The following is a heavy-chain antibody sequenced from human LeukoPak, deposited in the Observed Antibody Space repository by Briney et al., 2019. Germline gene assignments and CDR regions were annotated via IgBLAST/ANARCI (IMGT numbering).Heavy chain of an antibody. CDR3: ARGPENYYDSSGYLDY. V-gene: IGHV1-69*13. D-gene: IGHD3-22*01. J-gene: IGHJ4*02. Sequence: ASVKVSCKASGGTFSSYAISWVRQAPGQGLEWMGGIIPIFGTANYAQKFQGRVTITADESTSTAYMELSSLRSEDTAAYYCARGPENYYDSSGYLDYWGQGTLVTVSS. CDR2: IIPIFGTA. CDR1: GGTFSSYA.